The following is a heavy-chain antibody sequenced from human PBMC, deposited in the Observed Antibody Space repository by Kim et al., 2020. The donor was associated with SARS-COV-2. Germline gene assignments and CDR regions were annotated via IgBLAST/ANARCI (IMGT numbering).Heavy chain of an antibody. D-gene: IGHD6-19*01. CDR3: ARDLIIPIAVAGTGAFDI. V-gene: IGHV3-20*03. Sequence: KGRFTISRDNAKNSLYLQMNSLRAEDTALYYCARDLIIPIAVAGTGAFDIWGQGTMVTVSS. J-gene: IGHJ3*02.